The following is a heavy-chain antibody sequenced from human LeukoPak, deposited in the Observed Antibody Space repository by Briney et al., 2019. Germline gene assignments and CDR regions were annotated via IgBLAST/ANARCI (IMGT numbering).Heavy chain of an antibody. CDR1: GGSVSSGSYY. J-gene: IGHJ4*02. D-gene: IGHD3-22*01. Sequence: SETLSLTCTVSGGSVSSGSYYWSWLRQPPGKGLEWIGYIYYSGSTNYNPSLKSRVTISVDTSKNQFSLKLSSVTAADTAVYYCARASYYFDSSGYHYYFDYWGQGTLVTVSS. V-gene: IGHV4-61*01. CDR3: ARASYYFDSSGYHYYFDY. CDR2: IYYSGST.